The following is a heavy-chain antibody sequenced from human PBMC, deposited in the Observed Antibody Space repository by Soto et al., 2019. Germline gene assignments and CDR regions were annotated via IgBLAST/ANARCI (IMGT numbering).Heavy chain of an antibody. D-gene: IGHD6-19*01. CDR3: AKDMYSSGFEAPGANFDY. CDR2: ISGSGGST. Sequence: PGGSLRLSCAASGFTFSSYAMSWVRQAPGKGLEWVSAISGSGGSTYYADSVKGRFTISRDNSKNTLYLQMNSLRAEDTAVYYCAKDMYSSGFEAPGANFDYWGQGTLVTVSS. V-gene: IGHV3-23*01. J-gene: IGHJ4*02. CDR1: GFTFSSYA.